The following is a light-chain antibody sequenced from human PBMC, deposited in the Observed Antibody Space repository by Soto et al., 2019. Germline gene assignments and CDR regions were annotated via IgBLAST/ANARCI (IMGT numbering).Light chain of an antibody. V-gene: IGLV1-40*01. CDR1: NANLGTGYD. CDR3: QSYDSRLSTLV. J-gene: IGLJ2*01. CDR2: DND. Sequence: QSVLTQPASVSGAPGQTVTISCSGANANLGTGYDVHWYRQLPGTAPKLLLYDNDNRPSGVPDRISGSRSGTSASLAITGLQVDDEGDYYCQSYDSRLSTLVFGGGTKLTVL.